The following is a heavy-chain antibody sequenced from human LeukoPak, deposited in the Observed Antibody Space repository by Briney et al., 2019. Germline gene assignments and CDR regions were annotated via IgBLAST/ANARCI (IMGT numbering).Heavy chain of an antibody. CDR1: GYTFTSYG. V-gene: IGHV1-18*01. Sequence: ASVTVSFTASGYTFTSYGISWVRQAPGQGHEWMGWISVYKGNTNYSQKLQGRVTITTDTSTSTAYMELRSLRSDDTAVYYCARAAEDYHDSSGYSGDDYWGQGTLVTVSS. D-gene: IGHD3-22*01. CDR2: ISVYKGNT. J-gene: IGHJ4*02. CDR3: ARAAEDYHDSSGYSGDDY.